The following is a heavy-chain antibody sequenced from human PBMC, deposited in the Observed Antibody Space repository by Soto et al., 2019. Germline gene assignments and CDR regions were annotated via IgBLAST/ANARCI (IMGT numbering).Heavy chain of an antibody. CDR1: GFTFSSYG. D-gene: IGHD2-15*01. Sequence: PGGSLRLSCAASGFTFSSYGMHWVRQAPGKGLGWVSLMYSDGSSTSYADSVKGRFTISRDNAKNTLYLQMNRLRAEDTAVYYCARFYCSGGSCYRLDYWGQGTLVTVSS. CDR2: MYSDGSST. V-gene: IGHV3-74*01. J-gene: IGHJ4*02. CDR3: ARFYCSGGSCYRLDY.